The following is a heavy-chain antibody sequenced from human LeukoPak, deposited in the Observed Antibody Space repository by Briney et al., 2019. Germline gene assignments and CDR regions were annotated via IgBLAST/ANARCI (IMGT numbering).Heavy chain of an antibody. J-gene: IGHJ3*02. CDR3: ARDIGYSSALDAFDI. CDR2: IYSGGST. V-gene: IGHV3-53*05. D-gene: IGHD6-19*01. Sequence: GGSLRLSCAASGFTVSSNYMSWVRQAPGKGLEWVSVIYSGGSTYYADSVKGRFTISRDNSKNTLYLQMNSLRAEDTAVYYCARDIGYSSALDAFDIWGQGTMVTVSS. CDR1: GFTVSSNY.